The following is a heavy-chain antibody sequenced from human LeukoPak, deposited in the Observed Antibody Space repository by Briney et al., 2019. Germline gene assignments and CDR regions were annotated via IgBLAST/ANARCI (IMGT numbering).Heavy chain of an antibody. Sequence: SETLSLTCTVSGGSIYNHYWSWIRQPPGKGLESIGYIYYSGNTIYNPSLASRVTISVDTSKNQFSLKLTSVTAADTAVYYCARLPSGHLKPPYDYWGQGSLVTVSS. CDR3: ARLPSGHLKPPYDY. V-gene: IGHV4-59*08. CDR1: GGSIYNHY. J-gene: IGHJ4*02. CDR2: IYYSGNT. D-gene: IGHD3-10*01.